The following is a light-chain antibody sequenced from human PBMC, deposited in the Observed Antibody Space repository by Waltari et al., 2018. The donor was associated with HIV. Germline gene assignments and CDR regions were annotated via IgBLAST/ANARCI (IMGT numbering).Light chain of an antibody. CDR2: AAS. CDR3: QQSYSTPPFT. CDR1: QSISSY. V-gene: IGKV1-39*01. Sequence: DIQMTQSPSSLSASVGDRATITCRASQSISSYLNWYQQKPGKAPKLLIYAASSLQSGVPSRFSGSGSGTDFTLSISSLQPEDFATYYCQQSYSTPPFTFGQGTKMEI. J-gene: IGKJ2*01.